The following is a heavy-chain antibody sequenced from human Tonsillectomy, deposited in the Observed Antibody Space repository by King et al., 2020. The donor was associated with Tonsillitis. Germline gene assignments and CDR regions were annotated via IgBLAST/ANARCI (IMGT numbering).Heavy chain of an antibody. J-gene: IGHJ4*01. Sequence: QLVQSGAEVKKPGASVKVSCKASGYTFTNYGISWVRQAPGQGLEWMGWISAYNGNTNYAQKLQGRVTMTTDTSKSTAYMELRSLRSDDTAVYYCARDFFYYGRSSYYYYVSDYWGQGTLGTVSS. CDR1: GYTFTNYG. CDR2: ISAYNGNT. V-gene: IGHV1-18*04. D-gene: IGHD3-22*01. CDR3: ARDFFYYGRSSYYYYVSDY.